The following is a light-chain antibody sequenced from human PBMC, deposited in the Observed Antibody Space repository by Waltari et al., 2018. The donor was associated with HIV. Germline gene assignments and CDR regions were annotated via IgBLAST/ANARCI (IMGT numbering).Light chain of an antibody. Sequence: TVLPYPPGTLSFSPAERATLSSRASQTITSRYLAWYHQKPGQAPRLLIYGASSRATGIPGRISGGGSRADITLTISRLDFEDFAVYYWHQYGSYPSFGGGTKVEIK. CDR3: HQYGSYPS. V-gene: IGKV3-20*01. J-gene: IGKJ4*02. CDR1: QTITSRY. CDR2: GAS.